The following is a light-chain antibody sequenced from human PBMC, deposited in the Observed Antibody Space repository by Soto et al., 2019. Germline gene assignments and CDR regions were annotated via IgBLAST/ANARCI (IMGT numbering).Light chain of an antibody. CDR3: QQYYSYPHT. V-gene: IGKV1-8*01. Sequence: AIRMTQSPSSFSASTGDRVTITCRASQGISGYLAWYQQKPGKAPKLLIYAAYTLQSGVPSRFSGSGSGTDFTLTISCLQSEDFATYYCQQYYSYPHTFGQGTKLEIK. CDR1: QGISGY. CDR2: AAY. J-gene: IGKJ2*01.